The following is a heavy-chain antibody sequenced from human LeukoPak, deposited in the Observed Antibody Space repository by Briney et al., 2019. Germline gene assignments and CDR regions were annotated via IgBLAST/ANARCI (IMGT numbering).Heavy chain of an antibody. CDR1: GHSIPISSYY. V-gene: IGHV4-39*07. J-gene: IGHJ4*02. Sequence: PSETLSLTCTVSGHSIPISSYYWGWIRQPPGKGLEWIGSIYYSGSTYYNPSLKSRVTISADTSKNHFSLRLRSVTAADTAVYYCAKLAAISGSDYPDDWGQGTLVTVPS. CDR2: IYYSGST. D-gene: IGHD1-26*01. CDR3: AKLAAISGSDYPDD.